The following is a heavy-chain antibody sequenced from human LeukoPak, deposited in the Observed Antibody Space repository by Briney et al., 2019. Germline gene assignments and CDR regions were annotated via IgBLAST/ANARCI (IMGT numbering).Heavy chain of an antibody. CDR1: GFTFSNHG. CDR3: ARVGSGSGSYYDDY. D-gene: IGHD3-10*01. CDR2: IRYDGSIK. V-gene: IGHV3-30*02. Sequence: GGSLRLSCAASGFTFSNHGMHWVRQAPGKGLEWVAFIRYDGSIKYYADSVKGRFTISRDNSKNTLYLQMNSLRAEDTAVYYCARVGSGSGSYYDDYWGQGTLVTVSS. J-gene: IGHJ4*02.